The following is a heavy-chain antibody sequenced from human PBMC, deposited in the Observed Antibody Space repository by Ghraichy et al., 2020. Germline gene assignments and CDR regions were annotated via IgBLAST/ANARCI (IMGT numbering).Heavy chain of an antibody. CDR3: ARDPYMDGHVGERENAFDI. CDR2: IIPIFGTA. Sequence: SVKVSCKASGGTFSSYAISWVRQAPGQGLEWMGGIIPIFGTANYAQKFQGRVTITADESTSTAYMELSSLRSEDTAVYYCARDPYMDGHVGERENAFDIWGQGTMVTVSS. J-gene: IGHJ3*02. D-gene: IGHD1-1*01. CDR1: GGTFSSYA. V-gene: IGHV1-69*13.